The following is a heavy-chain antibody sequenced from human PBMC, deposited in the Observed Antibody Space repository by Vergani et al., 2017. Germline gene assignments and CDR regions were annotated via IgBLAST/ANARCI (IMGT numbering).Heavy chain of an antibody. Sequence: QVQLVESGGGVVQPGRSLRLSCAASGFTFSSYAMHWVRQAPGKGLEWVAVISYDGSNKYYADSVKGRFTISRDNSKNTLYLQMNSLRAEDTAVYYCASERGGFGEKYHNWFDRWGQGTLVTVSS. D-gene: IGHD3-10*01. V-gene: IGHV3-30-3*01. J-gene: IGHJ5*02. CDR1: GFTFSSYA. CDR3: ASERGGFGEKYHNWFDR. CDR2: ISYDGSNK.